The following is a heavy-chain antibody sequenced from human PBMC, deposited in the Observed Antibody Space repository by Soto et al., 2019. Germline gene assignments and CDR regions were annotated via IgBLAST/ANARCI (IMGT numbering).Heavy chain of an antibody. CDR2: TYYRSKWYN. CDR3: ARDSLSQRGAFDY. Sequence: QSQTLSLTCAISGDRVSSNSAAWTWIRQSPSRGLEWLGRTYYRSKWYNDYAVSVKSRITINPDTSKNQFSLQLNSVTPEDTAVYYCARDSLSQRGAFDYWGQGTLVTVSS. CDR1: GDRVSSNSAA. D-gene: IGHD6-25*01. V-gene: IGHV6-1*01. J-gene: IGHJ4*02.